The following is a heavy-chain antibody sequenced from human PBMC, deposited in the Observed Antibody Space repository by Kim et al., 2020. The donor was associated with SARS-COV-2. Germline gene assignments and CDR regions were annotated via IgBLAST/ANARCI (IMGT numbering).Heavy chain of an antibody. CDR1: GFTFSSYG. Sequence: GGSLRLSCAASGFTFSSYGMHWVRQAPGKGLEWVAVIWYDGSNKYYADSVKGRFTISRDNSKNTLYLQMNSLRAEDTAVYYCARDSVVVVAYDAFDIWGQGTMVTVSS. J-gene: IGHJ3*02. CDR2: IWYDGSNK. CDR3: ARDSVVVVAYDAFDI. V-gene: IGHV3-33*01. D-gene: IGHD2-15*01.